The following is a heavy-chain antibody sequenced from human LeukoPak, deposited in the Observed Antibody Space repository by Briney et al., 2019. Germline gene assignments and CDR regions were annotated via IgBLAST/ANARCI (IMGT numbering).Heavy chain of an antibody. CDR2: INHSGST. CDR3: ARQIAYDSSGYYYKEAFDI. D-gene: IGHD3-22*01. Sequence: SETLSLTCAVYGGSFSGYYWSWIRQPPGKGLEWIGEINHSGSTNYNPSLKSRVTIAVDTSKNQFSLKLSSVTAADTAVYYCARQIAYDSSGYYYKEAFDIWGQGTMVTVSS. V-gene: IGHV4-34*01. J-gene: IGHJ3*02. CDR1: GGSFSGYY.